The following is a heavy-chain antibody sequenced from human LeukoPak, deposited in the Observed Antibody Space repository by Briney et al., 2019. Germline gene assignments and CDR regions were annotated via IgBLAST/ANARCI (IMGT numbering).Heavy chain of an antibody. V-gene: IGHV3-7*01. J-gene: IGHJ4*02. D-gene: IGHD2-2*01. CDR3: ARDLCSSTSCYFDY. Sequence: GGSLRLCCAASGFSFSSYWMSWGRQAPGKGLEWVANIKQDGSQKHYVDSVKGRFTISRDNAKNSLYLQMNSLRVEDTAVYHCARDLCSSTSCYFDYWGQGILVTVSS. CDR2: IKQDGSQK. CDR1: GFSFSSYW.